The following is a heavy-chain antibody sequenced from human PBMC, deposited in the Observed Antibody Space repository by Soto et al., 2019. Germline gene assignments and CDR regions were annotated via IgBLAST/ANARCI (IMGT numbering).Heavy chain of an antibody. V-gene: IGHV5-51*01. Sequence: GESLKISCKGSGYSFTSYWIGWVRQMPGKGLEWMGIIYPGDSDTRYSPSFQGQVTISADNSISTAYLQWSSLKASDTAMYYCARRILDIVVVPAADAFDIWGQGTMVTVSS. D-gene: IGHD2-2*01. J-gene: IGHJ3*02. CDR2: IYPGDSDT. CDR1: GYSFTSYW. CDR3: ARRILDIVVVPAADAFDI.